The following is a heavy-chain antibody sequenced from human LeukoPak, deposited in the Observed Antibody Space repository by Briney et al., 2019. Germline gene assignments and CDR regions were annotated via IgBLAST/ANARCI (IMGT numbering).Heavy chain of an antibody. Sequence: AGGSLRLSCAASGFTFSSYAMHWVRQAPGKGLEGVVVKSYDGSNKYYADSVKGPFTISRDNSKNTLYLQMNSMRAEDTAVYYCARDHNDILTGYYGALYYYYGMDVWGQGTTVTVSS. D-gene: IGHD3-9*01. J-gene: IGHJ6*02. CDR3: ARDHNDILTGYYGALYYYYGMDV. CDR1: GFTFSSYA. V-gene: IGHV3-30-3*01. CDR2: KSYDGSNK.